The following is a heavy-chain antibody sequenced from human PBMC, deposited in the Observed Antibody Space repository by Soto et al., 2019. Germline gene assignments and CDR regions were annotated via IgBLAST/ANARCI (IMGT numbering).Heavy chain of an antibody. CDR3: ARIPWTYCFDY. D-gene: IGHD1-1*01. Sequence: QVQLVESGGGLVKPGGSLRLSCAASGFTFSDYYMSWIRQAPGKGLEWVAYISKSGYDIFYEDSVKGRFTISRDNAKNSLYLQMDSLRGDDTAVYYCARIPWTYCFDYWGQGTLVTVSS. J-gene: IGHJ4*02. V-gene: IGHV3-11*01. CDR1: GFTFSDYY. CDR2: ISKSGYDI.